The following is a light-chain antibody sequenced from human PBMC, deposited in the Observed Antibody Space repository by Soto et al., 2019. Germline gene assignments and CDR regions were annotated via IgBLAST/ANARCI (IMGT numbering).Light chain of an antibody. Sequence: QSALTQPRSVSGSPGQSVTISCTGTASDVGYYNYVSWCQQFPGKAPKLIIYDVSKRPSGVPDRFSGSKSGNTASLTISGLQAEDEAVYHCYSYIPLSTGVFGGGTKLTVL. CDR1: ASDVGYYNY. V-gene: IGLV2-11*01. CDR2: DVS. J-gene: IGLJ3*02. CDR3: YSYIPLSTGV.